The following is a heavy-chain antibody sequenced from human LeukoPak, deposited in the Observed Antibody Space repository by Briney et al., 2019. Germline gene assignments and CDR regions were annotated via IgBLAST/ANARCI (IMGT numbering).Heavy chain of an antibody. D-gene: IGHD4-17*01. CDR3: ARENMTTSDSYYFDY. Sequence: PGGSLRLSCAASGFTFSSYAMHWVRQAPGKGLEWGAVISYDGSNKYYADSVKGRFTISRDNSKNTLYLQMNSLRAEDTAVYYCARENMTTSDSYYFDYWGQGTLVTVSS. CDR1: GFTFSSYA. V-gene: IGHV3-30*04. CDR2: ISYDGSNK. J-gene: IGHJ4*02.